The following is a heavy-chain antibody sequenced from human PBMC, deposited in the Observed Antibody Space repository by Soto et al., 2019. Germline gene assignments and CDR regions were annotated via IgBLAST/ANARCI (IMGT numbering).Heavy chain of an antibody. V-gene: IGHV1-18*04. CDR3: ARDRYYYGSGSYYISWFDP. CDR2: ISAYNGNI. CDR1: GYTFTTYG. Sequence: ASVKVSCKTSGYTFTTYGVSWVRQAPGQGLEWMGWISAYNGNINYAQKLQGRVTMTTDTSTSTAYMELRGLRSDDTAVYYCARDRYYYGSGSYYISWFDPWGQGTLVTVSS. D-gene: IGHD3-10*01. J-gene: IGHJ5*02.